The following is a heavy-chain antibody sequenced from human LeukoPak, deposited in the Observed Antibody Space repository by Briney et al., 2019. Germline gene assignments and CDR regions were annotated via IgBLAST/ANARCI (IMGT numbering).Heavy chain of an antibody. J-gene: IGHJ4*02. Sequence: GGSLRLSCAASGFTFSSYAMSWVRQAPGKGLEWVSAISGSGGSTYYADSVKGRFTISRDNPKNTLYLQMNSLRAEDTAVYYCAKDPFYCSGGSCYPEYYFDYWGQGTLVTVSS. V-gene: IGHV3-23*01. CDR2: ISGSGGST. D-gene: IGHD2-15*01. CDR3: AKDPFYCSGGSCYPEYYFDY. CDR1: GFTFSSYA.